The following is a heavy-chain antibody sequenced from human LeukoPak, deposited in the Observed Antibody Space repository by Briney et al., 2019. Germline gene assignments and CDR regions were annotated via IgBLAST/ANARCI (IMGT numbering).Heavy chain of an antibody. CDR3: ARGGRYCSGGSCYAWFDP. D-gene: IGHD2-15*01. CDR1: GGSISSYY. Sequence: PSETLSLTCTVSGGSISSYYWSWIRQPPGKGLEWIGYIYYSGSTNYNPSLKSRVTISVDTSKNRFSLKLSSVTAADTAVYYCARGGRYCSGGSCYAWFDPWGQGTLVTVSS. V-gene: IGHV4-59*01. J-gene: IGHJ5*02. CDR2: IYYSGST.